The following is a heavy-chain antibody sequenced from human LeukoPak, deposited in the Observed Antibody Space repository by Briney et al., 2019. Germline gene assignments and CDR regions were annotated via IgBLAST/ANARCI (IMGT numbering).Heavy chain of an antibody. J-gene: IGHJ3*02. Sequence: EGSLRLSCAASGFTFSDYYMSWIRQAPGKGLEWVSYISSSGSTIYYADSVKGRFTISRDNAKNSLFLQMKSLRAEDTALYYCARLLPGVEDAFDIWGQGTMVTVSS. CDR2: ISSSGSTI. D-gene: IGHD3-10*01. CDR3: ARLLPGVEDAFDI. V-gene: IGHV3-11*01. CDR1: GFTFSDYY.